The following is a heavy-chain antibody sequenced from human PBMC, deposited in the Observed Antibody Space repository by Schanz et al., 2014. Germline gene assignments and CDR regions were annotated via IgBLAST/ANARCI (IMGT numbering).Heavy chain of an antibody. J-gene: IGHJ3*01. CDR3: ARDEGRDGYNLAFDV. D-gene: IGHD5-12*01. CDR1: GFTVSTNY. CDR2: LYIGGGST. Sequence: EVQLVESGGGLIQPGGSLRLSCAVSGFTVSTNYMSWVRQAPGKGLEWVSSLYIGGGSTRYADSVKGRFIISRDSSKKPLFLQMNSLRTDATAVYFCARDEGRDGYNLAFDVWGQGTLVAVSS. V-gene: IGHV3-53*01.